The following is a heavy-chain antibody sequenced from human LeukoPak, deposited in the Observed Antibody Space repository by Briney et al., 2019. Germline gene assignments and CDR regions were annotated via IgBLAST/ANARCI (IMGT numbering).Heavy chain of an antibody. CDR3: AKKNWDNWFDP. V-gene: IGHV3-23*01. Sequence: GGSLRLSCAASGFTFRSSAMSWVRQVPGKGLEWVSGISGSGGNTYYADSVKGRFTISRDNSKNPLYLQMDSLRAEDTAVYYWAKKNWDNWFDPWGQGTLVTVSS. CDR1: GFTFRSSA. CDR2: ISGSGGNT. D-gene: IGHD7-27*01. J-gene: IGHJ5*02.